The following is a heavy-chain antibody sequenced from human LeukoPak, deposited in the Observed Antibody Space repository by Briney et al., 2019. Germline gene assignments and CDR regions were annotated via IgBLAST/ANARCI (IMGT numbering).Heavy chain of an antibody. D-gene: IGHD3-10*01. CDR2: INPNSGGT. V-gene: IGHV1-2*02. CDR1: GYTLTLSH. Sequence: ASVKVSCKDSGYTLTLSHMYSVPQAPGQGLEWMGWINPNSGGTNYAQKFQGRVTMTRDTSISTAYMELSRLRSDDTAVYYCAKADYGSGRFYNTGEALDYWGQGTLVTVSS. J-gene: IGHJ4*02. CDR3: AKADYGSGRFYNTGEALDY.